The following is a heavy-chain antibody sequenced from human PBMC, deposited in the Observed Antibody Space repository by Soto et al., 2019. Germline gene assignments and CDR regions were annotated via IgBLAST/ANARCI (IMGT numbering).Heavy chain of an antibody. CDR3: AHKEFSSSSPHFTY. CDR2: IYWNDDK. CDR1: GFSLSTSGVG. Sequence: QITLKESGPTLVKPTQTLTLTCTFSGFSLSTSGVGVGWIRQPRGKALEWLALIYWNDDKRYSPSLKSRLTITKDTSKNQVVLTMTNMDPVDTATYYCAHKEFSSSSPHFTYWGQGTLVPVSS. D-gene: IGHD6-6*01. J-gene: IGHJ4*02. V-gene: IGHV2-5*01.